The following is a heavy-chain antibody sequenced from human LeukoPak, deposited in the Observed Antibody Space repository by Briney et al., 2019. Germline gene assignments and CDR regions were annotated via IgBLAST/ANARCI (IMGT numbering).Heavy chain of an antibody. J-gene: IGHJ4*02. CDR2: ISWNSGSI. CDR3: AKDMAGTFDY. D-gene: IGHD1-7*01. CDR1: GFTFDDYA. Sequence: GRSLRLSRAASGFTFDDYAMHWVRQAPGKGLVWVSGISWNSGSIGYADSVKGRFTISRDNAKNSLYLQMNSLRAEDTALYYCAKDMAGTFDYWGQGTLVTVSS. V-gene: IGHV3-9*01.